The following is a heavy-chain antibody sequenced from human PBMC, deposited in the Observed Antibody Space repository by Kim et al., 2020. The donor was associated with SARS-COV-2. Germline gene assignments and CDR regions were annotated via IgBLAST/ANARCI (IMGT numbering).Heavy chain of an antibody. D-gene: IGHD4-4*01. Sequence: SETLSLTCTVSGGSISSGGYYWSWIRQHPGKGLEWIGYIYYSGSTYYNPSLKSRVTISVDTSKNQFSLKLSSVTAADTAVYYCARRLQSTLYYYYGMDVWGQGTTVTVSS. CDR3: ARRLQSTLYYYYGMDV. V-gene: IGHV4-31*03. CDR1: GGSISSGGYY. CDR2: IYYSGST. J-gene: IGHJ6*02.